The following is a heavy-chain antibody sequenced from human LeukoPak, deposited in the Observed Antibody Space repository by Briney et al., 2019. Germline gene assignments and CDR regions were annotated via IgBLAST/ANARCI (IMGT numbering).Heavy chain of an antibody. CDR2: IKQDGSEK. V-gene: IGHV3-7*01. CDR3: ARGRECSGTGCYLPGIY. Sequence: GGSLRLSCAASGFIFSSYNMNWVRQAPGKGLEWVANIKQDGSEKHHVDSVKGRFTISRDNAKNSLYLQMDSLRVEDTAVYYCARGRECSGTGCYLPGIYWGQGILVTVSS. J-gene: IGHJ4*02. CDR1: GFIFSSYN. D-gene: IGHD2-2*01.